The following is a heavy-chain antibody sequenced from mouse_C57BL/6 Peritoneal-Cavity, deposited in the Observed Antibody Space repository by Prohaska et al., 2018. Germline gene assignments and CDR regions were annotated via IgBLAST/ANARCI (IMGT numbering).Heavy chain of an antibody. Sequence: EVKLLQSGGGLVQPGGSLKLSCAASGIDFSRYWMSWVRRAPGKGLEWIGEINPDSIKINYAPSRKDKFIISRDNAKNTLYLQMSKGRSEDTALYYCARRDGYYWYFDVWGTGTTVTVSS. D-gene: IGHD2-3*01. V-gene: IGHV4-1*01. CDR3: ARRDGYYWYFDV. CDR1: GIDFSRYW. J-gene: IGHJ1*03. CDR2: INPDSIKI.